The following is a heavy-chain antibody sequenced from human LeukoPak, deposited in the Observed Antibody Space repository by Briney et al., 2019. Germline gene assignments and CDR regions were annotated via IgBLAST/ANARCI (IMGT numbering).Heavy chain of an antibody. CDR3: ARSHPQFDAFDI. J-gene: IGHJ3*02. Sequence: GGSLRLSCAASGFTVSSNYMSWVRQAPGKGLEWVSVIYSGGSTYYADSVKGRFTISRDNPKNTLYLQMNSLRAEDTAVYYCARSHPQFDAFDIWGQGTMVTVSS. CDR2: IYSGGST. V-gene: IGHV3-53*01. CDR1: GFTVSSNY. D-gene: IGHD5-24*01.